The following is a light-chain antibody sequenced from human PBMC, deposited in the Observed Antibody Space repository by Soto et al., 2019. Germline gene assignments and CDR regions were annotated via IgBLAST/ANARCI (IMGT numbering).Light chain of an antibody. CDR3: CSYAGTSPFVV. Sequence: QSALTQPASVSGSPGQSITISCTGTSSDVGSYNLVSWYQQHPGKAPKLMIYEVTNRPSGVSSRFSGSRSGNTASLTISGLQAEDDADYYCCSYAGTSPFVVFGGGTKVTVL. V-gene: IGLV2-23*02. CDR1: SSDVGSYNL. CDR2: EVT. J-gene: IGLJ2*01.